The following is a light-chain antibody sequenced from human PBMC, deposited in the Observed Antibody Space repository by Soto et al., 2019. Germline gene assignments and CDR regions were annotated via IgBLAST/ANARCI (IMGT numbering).Light chain of an antibody. CDR1: NIGSKS. V-gene: IGLV3-21*04. CDR2: YDS. CDR3: QVWDSSSDHWV. J-gene: IGLJ3*02. Sequence: SYELTQPPSVSVAPVKTARITCGGNNIGSKSVHWYQQKPGQAPVLVIYYDSDRPSGIPERFSGSNSGNTATLTISRVEAGDEADYYCQVWDSSSDHWVFGGGTKLTVL.